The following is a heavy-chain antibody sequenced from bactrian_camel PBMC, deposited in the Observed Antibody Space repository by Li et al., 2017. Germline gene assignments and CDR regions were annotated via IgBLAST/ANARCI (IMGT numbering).Heavy chain of an antibody. CDR3: ATVRGFYDRDHARRGAQFGY. J-gene: IGHJ6*01. D-gene: IGHD4*01. V-gene: IGHV3S60*01. Sequence: DPGRGLECVSGISWSGDSTNYANSVKGRFTVSRDNAKKTVYLQMHSLKPEDTAVYYCATVRGFYDRDHARRGAQFGYWGQGTQVTVS. CDR2: ISWSGDST.